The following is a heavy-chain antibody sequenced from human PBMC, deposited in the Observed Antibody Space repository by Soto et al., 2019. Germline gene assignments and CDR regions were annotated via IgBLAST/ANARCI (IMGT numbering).Heavy chain of an antibody. CDR2: IYYSGST. V-gene: IGHV4-39*01. Sequence: PSETLSLTCTVSVGSISSYYWSWIRQPPGKGLEWIGSIYYSGSTYYNPSLKSRVTISVDTSKNQFSLKLSSVTAADTAVYYCASRGWYIFHYYFDYWGQGTLVTVSS. J-gene: IGHJ4*02. D-gene: IGHD6-19*01. CDR3: ASRGWYIFHYYFDY. CDR1: VGSISSYY.